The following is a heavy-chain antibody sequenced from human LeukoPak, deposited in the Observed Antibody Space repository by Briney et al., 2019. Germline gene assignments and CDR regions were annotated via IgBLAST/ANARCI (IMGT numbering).Heavy chain of an antibody. D-gene: IGHD2-21*02. CDR3: GRDKLMTAPAGGHYLGY. Sequence: GGSLRLSCATSGLTFSDYWMSWVRQAPGKGLVWVASMNRDGSEKYYVDSVKGRFTIFRDNAKNLLYLQMNSLRVEDTAVYYCGRDKLMTAPAGGHYLGYWGQGTLVTVSS. V-gene: IGHV3-7*01. J-gene: IGHJ4*02. CDR1: GLTFSDYW. CDR2: MNRDGSEK.